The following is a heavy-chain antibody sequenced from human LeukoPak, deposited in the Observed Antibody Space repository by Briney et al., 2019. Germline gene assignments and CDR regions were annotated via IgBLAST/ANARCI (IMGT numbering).Heavy chain of an antibody. Sequence: PSETLSLTCTVSGGSISSYYWSWIRQPPGKGLEWIGYIYYSGSTNYNPSLKSRVTISVDTSKNQFSLKLSSVTAADTAVYYCARGGLPTVTSFWNYYYYMDVWGKGTTVTVSS. D-gene: IGHD4-11*01. J-gene: IGHJ6*03. CDR3: ARGGLPTVTSFWNYYYYMDV. V-gene: IGHV4-59*12. CDR1: GGSISSYY. CDR2: IYYSGST.